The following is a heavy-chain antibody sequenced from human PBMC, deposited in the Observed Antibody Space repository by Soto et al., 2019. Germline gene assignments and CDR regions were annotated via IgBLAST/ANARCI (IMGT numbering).Heavy chain of an antibody. D-gene: IGHD6-13*01. CDR2: IWYDGSNK. Sequence: VGSLRLSCAASGFTFSSYGMHWVRQAPGKGLEWVAVIWYDGSNKYYADSVKGRFTISRDNSKNTLYLQMNSLRAEDTAVYYCAREWGIAAAGHYYYYGMDVWGQGTTVTVSS. CDR3: AREWGIAAAGHYYYYGMDV. CDR1: GFTFSSYG. J-gene: IGHJ6*02. V-gene: IGHV3-33*01.